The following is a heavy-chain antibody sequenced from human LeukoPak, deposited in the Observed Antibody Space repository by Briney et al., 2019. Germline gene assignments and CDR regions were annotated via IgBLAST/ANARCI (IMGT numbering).Heavy chain of an antibody. Sequence: SETLSLTCTVSGGSISSSSYYWGWIRQPPGKGLEWIGSIYYSGSTYYNPSLESRVTISVDTSKNQFSLKLSSVTAADTAVYYCARVRRWIQLWSPHYFDYWGQGTLVTVSS. J-gene: IGHJ4*02. CDR1: GGSISSSSYY. CDR2: IYYSGST. D-gene: IGHD5-18*01. CDR3: ARVRRWIQLWSPHYFDY. V-gene: IGHV4-39*01.